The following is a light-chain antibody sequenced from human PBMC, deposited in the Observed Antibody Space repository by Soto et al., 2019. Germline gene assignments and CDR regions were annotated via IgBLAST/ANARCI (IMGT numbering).Light chain of an antibody. Sequence: IGVTISPVALSLSPGDRATLSCRASQSLSGQLAWYQQKPGQAPRLLIYDASNRATRIPARFSGSGSATDFTLTISSLEPEDFAVYFCQQRCDWPLTFGGGTKVDIK. CDR1: QSLSGQ. CDR3: QQRCDWPLT. J-gene: IGKJ4*01. V-gene: IGKV3-11*01. CDR2: DAS.